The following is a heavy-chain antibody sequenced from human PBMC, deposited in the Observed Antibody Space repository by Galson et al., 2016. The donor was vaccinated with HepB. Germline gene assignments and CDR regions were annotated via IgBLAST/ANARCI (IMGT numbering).Heavy chain of an antibody. CDR3: ARNPPLGYFESSDYREDY. J-gene: IGHJ4*02. CDR1: GFTFSSYA. Sequence: SLRLSCAASGFTFSSYAMYWVRQAPGKGLEWVSSISGTGGTTYYADSVKGRFTISRDNSKNVLYLQMSSLRAEDTAVYYCARNPPLGYFESSDYREDYWGQGTLVTVSS. D-gene: IGHD3-22*01. V-gene: IGHV3-23*01. CDR2: ISGTGGTT.